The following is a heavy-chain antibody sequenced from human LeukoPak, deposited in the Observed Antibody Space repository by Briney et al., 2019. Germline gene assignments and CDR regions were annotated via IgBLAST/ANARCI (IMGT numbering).Heavy chain of an antibody. CDR2: IIPILGIA. CDR3: ARSIWPPPAYCGGDCYTL. D-gene: IGHD2-21*02. J-gene: IGHJ4*02. CDR1: GYTFTGYY. V-gene: IGHV1-69*02. Sequence: EASVKVSCKASGYTFTGYYMHWVRQAPGQGLEWMGRIIPILGIANYAQKFQGRVTITADKSTSTAYMELSSLRSEDTAVYYCARSIWPPPAYCGGDCYTLWGQGTLVTVSS.